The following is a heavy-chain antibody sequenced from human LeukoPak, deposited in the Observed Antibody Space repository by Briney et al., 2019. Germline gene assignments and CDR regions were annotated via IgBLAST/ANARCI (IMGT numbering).Heavy chain of an antibody. Sequence: PSETLSLTCNVSGGSISSRSYYWSWLRQPPGKGLEWIATIYHSGSTYYNASLKSRVTISVDTSKSHFSLKLSSVTAADTAMYCCARYTGVNGYYFDYWGQGTLVTVSS. CDR3: ARYTGVNGYYFDY. D-gene: IGHD2-8*01. J-gene: IGHJ4*02. V-gene: IGHV4-39*02. CDR1: GGSISSRSYY. CDR2: IYHSGST.